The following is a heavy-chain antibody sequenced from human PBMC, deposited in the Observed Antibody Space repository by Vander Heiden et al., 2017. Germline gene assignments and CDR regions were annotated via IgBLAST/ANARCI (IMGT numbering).Heavy chain of an antibody. D-gene: IGHD3-9*01. CDR3: ARVMHFDWLLNY. CDR2: ISSSSSYI. V-gene: IGHV3-21*01. Sequence: EVQLVESGGGLVTPAGSRSLSCESSGFTFSYYSMNWVRQAPGKGLEWVSAISSSSSYIYYADSVKGRFTISRDNAKNSLYLQMNSLRAEDAAVYYCARVMHFDWLLNYWGQGTLVTVSS. J-gene: IGHJ4*02. CDR1: GFTFSYYS.